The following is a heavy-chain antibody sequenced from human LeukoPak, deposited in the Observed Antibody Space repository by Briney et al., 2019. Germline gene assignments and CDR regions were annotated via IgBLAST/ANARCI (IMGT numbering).Heavy chain of an antibody. Sequence: PGGSLRLSCAASGFTFSSYWMHWIRQSPEKGLVWVSRINSDGSSTSYADSVKGRVTISRDNAKNTLYLQMNSLRAEDTAVYYCARDGDSSGYYVNFDYWGQGTLVTVSS. CDR3: ARDGDSSGYYVNFDY. CDR1: GFTFSSYW. V-gene: IGHV3-74*01. CDR2: INSDGSST. D-gene: IGHD3-22*01. J-gene: IGHJ4*02.